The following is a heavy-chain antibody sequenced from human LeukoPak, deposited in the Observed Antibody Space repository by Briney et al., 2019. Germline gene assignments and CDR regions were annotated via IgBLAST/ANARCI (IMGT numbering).Heavy chain of an antibody. CDR1: GYSFTSYW. CDR2: IDPSDSYT. Sequence: GESLKISCKGSGYSFTSYWISWVRQMPGKGLEWMGRIDPSDSYTNYSPSFQGHVTISADKSISTAYLQWSSLKASDTAMYYCAGLEKQWPLRDYWGQGTLVTVSS. CDR3: AGLEKQWPLRDY. D-gene: IGHD6-19*01. V-gene: IGHV5-10-1*01. J-gene: IGHJ4*02.